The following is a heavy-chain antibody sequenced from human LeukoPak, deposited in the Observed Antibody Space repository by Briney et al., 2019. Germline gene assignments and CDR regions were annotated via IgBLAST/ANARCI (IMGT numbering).Heavy chain of an antibody. V-gene: IGHV4-39*07. D-gene: IGHD3-22*01. J-gene: IGHJ3*02. CDR2: IYYSGST. Sequence: PSETLSLTCTVSGGFISSGSYYRTWIRQPAGEGLEWIGSIYYSGSTYYNPSLKSRVTISVDTSKNQFSLKLSSVTAADTAVYYCARTMIVVVIVGDAFDIWGQGTMVTVSS. CDR3: ARTMIVVVIVGDAFDI. CDR1: GGFISSGSYY.